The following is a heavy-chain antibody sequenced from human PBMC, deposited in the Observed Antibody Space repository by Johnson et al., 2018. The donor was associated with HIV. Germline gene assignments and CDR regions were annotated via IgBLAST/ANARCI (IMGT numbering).Heavy chain of an antibody. CDR3: ARAVGISWVVNDAFDI. Sequence: EVQLVESGGGLVQPGGSLRLSCAASGFTVSSNYMTWVRQAPGKRLEWVSVIYSGGTTYNADSVKGRFIISRDNSKNTLYLQMNSLRAEDTALYYCARAVGISWVVNDAFDIWGQGTMVTVSS. J-gene: IGHJ3*02. D-gene: IGHD2-15*01. CDR1: GFTVSSNY. CDR2: IYSGGTT. V-gene: IGHV3-66*01.